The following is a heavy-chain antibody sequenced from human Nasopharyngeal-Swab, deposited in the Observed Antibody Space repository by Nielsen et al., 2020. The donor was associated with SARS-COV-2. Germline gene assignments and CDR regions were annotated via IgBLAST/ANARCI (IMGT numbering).Heavy chain of an antibody. CDR1: GGTFSSYA. CDR3: ARGMAGTTILLGYYYYGMDV. J-gene: IGHJ6*02. V-gene: IGHV1-69*06. Sequence: SVKVSCKASGGTFSSYAISWVRQAPGQGLEWMGGIIPIFGTANYAQKFQGRVTITADKSTSTAYMELRSLRSDDTAVYYCARGMAGTTILLGYYYYGMDVWGQGTTVTVSS. CDR2: IIPIFGTA. D-gene: IGHD1-7*01.